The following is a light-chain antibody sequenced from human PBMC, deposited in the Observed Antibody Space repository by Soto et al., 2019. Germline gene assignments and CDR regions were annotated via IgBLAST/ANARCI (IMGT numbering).Light chain of an antibody. V-gene: IGKV3-15*01. CDR2: GAS. CDR1: QSVNSN. CDR3: QQYNNWPLWT. J-gene: IGKJ1*01. Sequence: EIVMTQSRATLSVSPGERATLSCRASQSVNSNLAWYKQKPGQAPRLLIYGASTRATGIPARFSGSGSGTEFTLTISSLQSEDFAVYYCQQYNNWPLWTFGQGTKVEIK.